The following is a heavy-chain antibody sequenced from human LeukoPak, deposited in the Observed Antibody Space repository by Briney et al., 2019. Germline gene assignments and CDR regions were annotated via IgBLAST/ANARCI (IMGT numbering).Heavy chain of an antibody. CDR2: ISSSSSHI. V-gene: IGHV3-21*01. J-gene: IGHJ4*02. CDR3: ARALSGSYDY. CDR1: GFTFSSSY. Sequence: GGSLRLSCAASGFTFSSSYMNWVRQAPGKGLEWVSYISSSSSHIYCVDSVKGRFTISRDNARNSLYLQMNSLRAEDTAVYYCARALSGSYDYWGQGTLVTVSS. D-gene: IGHD1-26*01.